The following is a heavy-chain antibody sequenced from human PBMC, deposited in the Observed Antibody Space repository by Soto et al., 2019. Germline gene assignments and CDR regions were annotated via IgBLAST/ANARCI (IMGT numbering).Heavy chain of an antibody. D-gene: IGHD1-1*01. Sequence: EVQLLESGGGLVQPGGSLRLSCAASGFTFSSYAMSWVRQAPGKGLEWVSAISGSGGSTYYADSVKGRFTISRDNSKNTLYLKMNSLRVEDTGVYYCAKMERRRYFGYWGQGTLVTVSS. CDR3: AKMERRRYFGY. J-gene: IGHJ4*02. CDR2: ISGSGGST. CDR1: GFTFSSYA. V-gene: IGHV3-23*01.